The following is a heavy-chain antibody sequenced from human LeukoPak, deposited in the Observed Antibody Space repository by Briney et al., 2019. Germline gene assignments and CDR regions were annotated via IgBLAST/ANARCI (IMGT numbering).Heavy chain of an antibody. CDR1: GGSISSYY. Sequence: KPSETLSLTCTVSGGSISSYYWSWIRQPPGKGLEWIGYIYYSGSANYSPPLKSRVTLSVDTSKNQFSLRLSSVTAADTAVYYCARRTYAPGSFSQTFDYWGQGILVTVSS. CDR2: IYYSGSA. V-gene: IGHV4-59*08. D-gene: IGHD3-10*01. CDR3: ARRTYAPGSFSQTFDY. J-gene: IGHJ4*02.